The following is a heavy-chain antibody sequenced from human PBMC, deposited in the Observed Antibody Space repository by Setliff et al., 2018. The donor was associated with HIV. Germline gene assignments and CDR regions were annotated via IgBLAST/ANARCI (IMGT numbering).Heavy chain of an antibody. J-gene: IGHJ3*02. CDR1: GFSFSSYT. CDR3: ARHRRPLGNYRDAVDI. D-gene: IGHD3-10*01. Sequence: GGSLRLSCAASGFSFSSYTMNWVRRTPGKGLEWVSSIDRGHNYMYYADSVKGRFTISRDNAKNSLYLEMNSLRADDTAVYYCARHRRPLGNYRDAVDIWGQGTMVTVSS. CDR2: IDRGHNYM. V-gene: IGHV3-21*01.